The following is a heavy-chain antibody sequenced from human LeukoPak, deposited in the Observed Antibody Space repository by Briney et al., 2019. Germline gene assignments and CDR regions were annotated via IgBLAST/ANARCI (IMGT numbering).Heavy chain of an antibody. Sequence: KPGESLRISCKGSGYSFTSYWISWVRQMPGKGLEWMGSIDPSDSYTNYSPSFQGHVTISADKSISTAYLQWTSLKASDTAMYYCARGRYYDYDSPGYYYFDYWGQGALLTVSS. CDR2: IDPSDSYT. CDR3: ARGRYYDYDSPGYYYFDY. V-gene: IGHV5-10-1*01. J-gene: IGHJ4*02. CDR1: GYSFTSYW. D-gene: IGHD3-22*01.